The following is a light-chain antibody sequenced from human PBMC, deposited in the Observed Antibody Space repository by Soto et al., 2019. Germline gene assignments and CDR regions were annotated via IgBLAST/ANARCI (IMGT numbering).Light chain of an antibody. V-gene: IGKV3-20*01. Sequence: EIVFTQSPGTPSLSPGERATLFCRASQSLSASYLAWYQQKPGQAPRLLVYGASSRATGIPDRFSGSGSGTDFTLIISRLEPEDFAVYYCQQYGSSSITFGQGTRLEIK. CDR2: GAS. J-gene: IGKJ5*01. CDR1: QSLSASY. CDR3: QQYGSSSIT.